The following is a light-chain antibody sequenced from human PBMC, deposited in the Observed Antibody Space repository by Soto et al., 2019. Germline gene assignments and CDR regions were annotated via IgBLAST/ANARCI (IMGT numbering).Light chain of an antibody. J-gene: IGKJ2*01. CDR1: QSVSSY. CDR3: QQRSNLPQKYT. V-gene: IGKV3-11*01. Sequence: EIVLTQSPATLSLSPGERATLSCRASQSVSSYLAWYQQKPGQAPRLLIYDASNRATGIPARFSGSGSGTDFTLTISSLEPEDFAVYYCQQRSNLPQKYTFGQGTKLEIK. CDR2: DAS.